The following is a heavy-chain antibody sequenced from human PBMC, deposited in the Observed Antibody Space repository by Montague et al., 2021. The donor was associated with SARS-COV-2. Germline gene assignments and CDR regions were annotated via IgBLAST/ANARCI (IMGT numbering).Heavy chain of an antibody. CDR3: AREYRIELWQTNWYFGL. D-gene: IGHD5-18*01. CDR1: GGSISGYY. CDR2: IYHSGST. Sequence: SETLSLTCSVSGGSISGYYWGWIRQPPGKGLEWIGYIYHSGSTKYNPSLKSRVSISVDTSKNQFSLRLSSVTAADTAVYYCAREYRIELWQTNWYFGLWGRGTLVTVSS. V-gene: IGHV4-59*01. J-gene: IGHJ2*01.